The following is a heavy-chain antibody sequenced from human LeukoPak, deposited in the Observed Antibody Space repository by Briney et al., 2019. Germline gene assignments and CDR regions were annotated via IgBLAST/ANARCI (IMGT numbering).Heavy chain of an antibody. CDR1: GGTFSSYA. V-gene: IGHV1-69*04. Sequence: SVKVSCKASGGTFSSYAISWVRQAPGQGLEWMGRIIPILGIANYAQKFQGRVTITADKSTSTAYMELSSLRSEDTAVYYCARSSDDSSGYDFDYWGQGTLVTVSS. CDR3: ARSSDDSSGYDFDY. CDR2: IIPILGIA. D-gene: IGHD3-22*01. J-gene: IGHJ4*02.